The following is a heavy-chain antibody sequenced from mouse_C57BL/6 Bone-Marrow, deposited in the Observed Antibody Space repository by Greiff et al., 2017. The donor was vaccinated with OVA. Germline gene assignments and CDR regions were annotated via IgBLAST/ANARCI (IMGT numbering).Heavy chain of an antibody. Sequence: QVQLKQSGPELVKPGASVKLSCKASGYTFTSYDINWVKQRPGQGLEWIGWIYPRDGSTKYNEKFKGKATLTVDTSSSTAYMELHSLTSEDSAVYFCARGLYYYGSSSFAYWGRGTLVTVSA. J-gene: IGHJ3*01. V-gene: IGHV1-85*01. CDR1: GYTFTSYD. D-gene: IGHD1-1*01. CDR3: ARGLYYYGSSSFAY. CDR2: IYPRDGST.